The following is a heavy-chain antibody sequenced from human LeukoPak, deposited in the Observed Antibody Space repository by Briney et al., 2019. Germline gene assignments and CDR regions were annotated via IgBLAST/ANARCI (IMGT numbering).Heavy chain of an antibody. CDR2: IWYDASDR. D-gene: IGHD1-1*01. J-gene: IGHJ3*02. Sequence: GGSLRLSCAASGFTFSSFGMHWVRQAPGKGLEWVAVIWYDASDRYYADSVKGRFTISRDNAKNSLYLQMNSLRAEDTAVYYCARELVQLERHDAFDIWGQGTMVTVSS. CDR3: ARELVQLERHDAFDI. CDR1: GFTFSSFG. V-gene: IGHV3-33*01.